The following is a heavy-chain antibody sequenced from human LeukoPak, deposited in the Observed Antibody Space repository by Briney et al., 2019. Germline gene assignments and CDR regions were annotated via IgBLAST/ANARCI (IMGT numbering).Heavy chain of an antibody. CDR3: VKDFGIAVAGTFDY. Sequence: GGSLRLSCSASGFTFSSYAMHWVRQAPGKGLEYVSSISSNGGSTYYADSVKGRFTISRDNSKNTLYLQMSSLRAEDTAVYYCVKDFGIAVAGTFDYWGQGTLVTVSS. V-gene: IGHV3-64D*06. D-gene: IGHD6-19*01. CDR1: GFTFSSYA. J-gene: IGHJ4*02. CDR2: ISSNGGST.